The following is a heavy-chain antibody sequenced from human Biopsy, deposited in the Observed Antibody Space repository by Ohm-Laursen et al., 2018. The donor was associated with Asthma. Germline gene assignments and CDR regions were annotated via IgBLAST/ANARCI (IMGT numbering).Heavy chain of an antibody. V-gene: IGHV4-31*09. Sequence: PSETLSLTWSVSYGSVTSGGYYWTWIRQHPGKGLEWIGFIYYSGSTYYNPSLKSRVSISIDKSKNQFSLNLSAVTAADTAVYYCATIRVYCRGANCFFFNYWGQGTLVTVSS. CDR2: IYYSGST. CDR3: ATIRVYCRGANCFFFNY. J-gene: IGHJ4*02. D-gene: IGHD2-2*01. CDR1: YGSVTSGGYY.